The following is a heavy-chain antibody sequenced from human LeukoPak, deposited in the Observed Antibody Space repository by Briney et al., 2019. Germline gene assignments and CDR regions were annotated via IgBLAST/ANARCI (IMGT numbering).Heavy chain of an antibody. D-gene: IGHD2-15*01. CDR3: ARDLISGPATHDS. CDR1: GFTVTNND. Sequence: QSGGSLRLSCAASGFTVTNNDMNWVRQAPGKGLEWVSVINSGGSTYFADSVKGRFTVSRDNSKNTLSLQMNSLRVEDTAVYYCARDLISGPATHDSWGQGALVTVSS. V-gene: IGHV3-66*01. CDR2: INSGGST. J-gene: IGHJ4*02.